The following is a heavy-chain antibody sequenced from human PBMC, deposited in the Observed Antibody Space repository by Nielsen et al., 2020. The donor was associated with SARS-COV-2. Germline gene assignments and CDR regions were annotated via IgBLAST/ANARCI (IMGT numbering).Heavy chain of an antibody. CDR2: FDPEDGET. CDR1: GYTLTELS. J-gene: IGHJ6*02. CDR3: ARGNTIFGVVSYGMDV. D-gene: IGHD3-3*01. Sequence: ASVKVSCKVSGYTLTELSMHWVRQAPGKGLEWMGGFDPEDGETIYAQKFQGRVTMTEDTSTDTAYMELSSLRSEDTAVYYCARGNTIFGVVSYGMDVWGQGTTVTVSS. V-gene: IGHV1-24*01.